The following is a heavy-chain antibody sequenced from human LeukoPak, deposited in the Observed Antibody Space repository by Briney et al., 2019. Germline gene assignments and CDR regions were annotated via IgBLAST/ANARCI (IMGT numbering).Heavy chain of an antibody. D-gene: IGHD3-22*01. J-gene: IGHJ3*02. Sequence: SETLSLTCAVYGGSFSGYYWSWIRQPPGKGLEWIGEINHSGSTNYNPSLKSRVTISVETSKNQFSMKMSSVTAADTAVYYCARRSLNDPPHWYYYDSSATVGAFDIWGQGIMVTVSS. V-gene: IGHV4-34*01. CDR2: INHSGST. CDR3: ARRSLNDPPHWYYYDSSATVGAFDI. CDR1: GGSFSGYY.